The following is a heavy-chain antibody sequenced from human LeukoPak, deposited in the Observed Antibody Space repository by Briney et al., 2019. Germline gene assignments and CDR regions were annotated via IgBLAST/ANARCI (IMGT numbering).Heavy chain of an antibody. J-gene: IGHJ4*02. Sequence: GGSLRLSCAASGFTFSSYWMSWVRQAPGKGLEWVANIKQDGSEKYYVDSVKGRFTISRDNAKNSLYLQMNSLRAEDAAVYYCARETSFYDFWSGPLDYWGQGNLVTVSS. D-gene: IGHD3-3*01. CDR1: GFTFSSYW. CDR2: IKQDGSEK. CDR3: ARETSFYDFWSGPLDY. V-gene: IGHV3-7*01.